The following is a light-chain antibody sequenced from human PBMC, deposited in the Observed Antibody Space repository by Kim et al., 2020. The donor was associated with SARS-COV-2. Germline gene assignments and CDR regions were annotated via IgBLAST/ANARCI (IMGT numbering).Light chain of an antibody. V-gene: IGLV3-1*01. CDR1: ELGDKY. CDR3: QAWDSGTAVV. CDR2: QGI. J-gene: IGLJ2*01. Sequence: SPGQPASITCSGDELGDKYVFCDQQKPGQSPVLVIYQGIKRPSGIPERFSASDSGNPATLTISGTQATDEADYYCQAWDSGTAVVFGGGTQLTVL.